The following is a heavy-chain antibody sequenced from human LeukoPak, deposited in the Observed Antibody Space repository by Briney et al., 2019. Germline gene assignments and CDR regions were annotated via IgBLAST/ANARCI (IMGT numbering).Heavy chain of an antibody. Sequence: GGSLRLSCAASGFTFSSYGMHWVRQAPGKGLEWVAFIRYDGSNKYYADSVKGRFTISRDNSKNTLYLQMNSLRAEDTAVYYCAKASGYSGYDWPAGNDYWGQGTLVTVSS. CDR3: AKASGYSGYDWPAGNDY. CDR2: IRYDGSNK. D-gene: IGHD5-12*01. V-gene: IGHV3-30*02. J-gene: IGHJ4*02. CDR1: GFTFSSYG.